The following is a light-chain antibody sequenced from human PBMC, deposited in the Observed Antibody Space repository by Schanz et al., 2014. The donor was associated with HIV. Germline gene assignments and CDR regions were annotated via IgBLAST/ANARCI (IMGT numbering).Light chain of an antibody. CDR1: QRLSSSY. V-gene: IGKV3-20*01. Sequence: EIVLTQSPGSLSLSPGGRATLSCGASQRLSSSYLAWYQQKPDQAPRLLIYGASIRAPGIPDRFSGSGSGTDFTLTISRLEPEDFAVYYFQHYSTSPRTFGQGTKVEIK. J-gene: IGKJ1*01. CDR2: GAS. CDR3: QHYSTSPRT.